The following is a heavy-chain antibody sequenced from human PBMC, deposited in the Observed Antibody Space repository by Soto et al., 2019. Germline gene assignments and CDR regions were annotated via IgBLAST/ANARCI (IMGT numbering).Heavy chain of an antibody. V-gene: IGHV3-23*01. D-gene: IGHD6-6*01. Sequence: GGSLRLSCAASGFTFSSYAMSWVRQAPGKGLEWVSAISGSGGSTYYADSVKGRYTISRDNSKNTLYLQMNSLRAEDTAVYYCAKSIVGAARPSRYYYGMDVWGQGTTVTVSS. CDR1: GFTFSSYA. CDR3: AKSIVGAARPSRYYYGMDV. J-gene: IGHJ6*02. CDR2: ISGSGGST.